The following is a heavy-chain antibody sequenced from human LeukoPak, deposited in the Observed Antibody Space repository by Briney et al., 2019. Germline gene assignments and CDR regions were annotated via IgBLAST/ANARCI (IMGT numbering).Heavy chain of an antibody. D-gene: IGHD2-2*01. CDR1: GYTFTSYD. Sequence: ASVKVSFKASGYTFTSYDINWVRQATGQGLGWMGWMNPNSGNTGYAQKFQGRVTMTRNTSISTAYMELSSLRSEDTAVYYCARAKRYCSSTSCRRITMVRGNSYYFDYWGQGTLVTVSS. CDR2: MNPNSGNT. V-gene: IGHV1-8*01. J-gene: IGHJ4*02. CDR3: ARAKRYCSSTSCRRITMVRGNSYYFDY.